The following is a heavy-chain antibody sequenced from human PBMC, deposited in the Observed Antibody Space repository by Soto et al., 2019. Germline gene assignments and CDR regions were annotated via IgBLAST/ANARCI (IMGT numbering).Heavy chain of an antibody. J-gene: IGHJ3*02. CDR1: GYTFTGYY. Sequence: ASVKVSCKASGYTFTGYYMHWVRQAPGQGLEWMGWINPNSGGTNYAQKFQGWVTMTRDTSISTAYMELSRLRSDDTAVYYCARASESITIFGVVIIGDACDIWGQGTMVTVSS. V-gene: IGHV1-2*04. D-gene: IGHD3-3*01. CDR3: ARASESITIFGVVIIGDACDI. CDR2: INPNSGGT.